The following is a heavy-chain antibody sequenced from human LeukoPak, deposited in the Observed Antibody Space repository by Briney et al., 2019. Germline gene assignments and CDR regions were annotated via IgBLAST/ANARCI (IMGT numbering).Heavy chain of an antibody. V-gene: IGHV3-23*01. D-gene: IGHD4-11*01. Sequence: GGSLRLSCAASGFTFSSYAMSWVRQAPGKGLEWVSAISGSGGSTYYADSVKGRFTISRDNSKNTLYLQMNSLRAEDTAVYYCAKYSNYGRLGPFDALDIWGQGTMVTVSS. J-gene: IGHJ3*02. CDR3: AKYSNYGRLGPFDALDI. CDR1: GFTFSSYA. CDR2: ISGSGGST.